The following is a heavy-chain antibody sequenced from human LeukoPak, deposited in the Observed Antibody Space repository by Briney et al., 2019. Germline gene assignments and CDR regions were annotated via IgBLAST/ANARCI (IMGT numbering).Heavy chain of an antibody. J-gene: IGHJ4*02. CDR2: VYYSGST. CDR1: GGSINNNYY. CDR3: ARPYYDILTGYFYYFDY. D-gene: IGHD3-9*01. Sequence: SETLSLTCTVSGGSINNNYYWSWIRQPPGKGLEWIGSVYYSGSTYYNPSLKSRVTILVDTSKNQFSLKLSSVTAADTAVYYCARPYYDILTGYFYYFDYWGQGTLVTVSS. V-gene: IGHV4-39*07.